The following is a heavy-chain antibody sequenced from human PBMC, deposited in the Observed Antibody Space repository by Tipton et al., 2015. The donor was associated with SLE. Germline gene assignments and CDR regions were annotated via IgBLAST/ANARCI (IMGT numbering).Heavy chain of an antibody. V-gene: IGHV4-4*07. D-gene: IGHD2-8*01. J-gene: IGHJ2*01. CDR3: ASPMLSNWYFDL. Sequence: TLSLTCNVSGDSISTFQWIWIRQPAGKGLEWIGHVQTSGTTNYNPSLKSRVSISVDTSKKHFSLKLNSVTAADTAVYYCASPMLSNWYFDLWGRGTLVTVSS. CDR1: GDSISTFQ. CDR2: VQTSGTT.